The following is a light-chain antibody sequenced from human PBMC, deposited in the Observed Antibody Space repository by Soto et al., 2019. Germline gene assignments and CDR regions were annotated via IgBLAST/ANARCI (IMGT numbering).Light chain of an antibody. Sequence: EIVLTQSPATLSLSPGERTTLSCRASQSISSKYLAWYQQKLVQAPRLLIYGASSRATGIPDRFSGSGPGTDFTLTISRLDPEDFAVYYCQQYNNWPETFGQGTKVDIK. V-gene: IGKV3-20*01. J-gene: IGKJ1*01. CDR1: QSISSKY. CDR3: QQYNNWPET. CDR2: GAS.